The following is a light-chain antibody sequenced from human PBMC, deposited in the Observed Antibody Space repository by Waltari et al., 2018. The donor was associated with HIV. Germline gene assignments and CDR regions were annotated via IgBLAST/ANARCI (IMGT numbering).Light chain of an antibody. V-gene: IGLV2-14*01. Sequence: QSALTQPASVPGSPGQSNTIPCTGPSSDVGGYNYVSWYQQHPDKAPKLMNYEVSNRPSGVSKRFSGSKSGNTASLTISALQAEDEADYYCSSYTSSSTRVFGGGTNLTVL. CDR2: EVS. CDR1: SSDVGGYNY. J-gene: IGLJ3*02. CDR3: SSYTSSSTRV.